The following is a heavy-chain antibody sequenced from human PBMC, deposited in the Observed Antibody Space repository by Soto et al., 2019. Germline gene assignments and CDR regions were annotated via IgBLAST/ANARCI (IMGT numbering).Heavy chain of an antibody. CDR2: ISGSGGST. CDR1: GFTFSSYA. V-gene: IGHV3-23*01. Sequence: EVQLLESGGGLVQPGGSLRLSCAASGFTFSSYAMSWVRQAPGKGLEWVSAISGSGGSTYYADSVKGRFTISRDNSKNTLYLQMNSLRAEDTAVDYWAPHLWFGALYYWGQGTLVTVSS. CDR3: APHLWFGALYY. D-gene: IGHD3-10*01. J-gene: IGHJ4*02.